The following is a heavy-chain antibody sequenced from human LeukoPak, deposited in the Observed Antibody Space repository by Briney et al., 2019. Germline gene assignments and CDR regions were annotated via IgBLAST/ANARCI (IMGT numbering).Heavy chain of an antibody. CDR1: GGSFSSSDYY. Sequence: SETLSLTCTVSGGSFSSSDYYWGWIRQPPGKGLEWIGSIYYSGTTYYNPSLKSRVTISVDTSKKQFSLKLRSVTAADTAVYYCARETSQKGAHYMDVWGKGTTVTISS. J-gene: IGHJ6*03. V-gene: IGHV4-39*02. CDR2: IYYSGTT. D-gene: IGHD3-16*01. CDR3: ARETSQKGAHYMDV.